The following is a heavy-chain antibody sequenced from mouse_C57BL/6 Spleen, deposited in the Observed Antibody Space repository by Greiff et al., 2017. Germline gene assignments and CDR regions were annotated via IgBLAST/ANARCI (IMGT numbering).Heavy chain of an antibody. Sequence: QVQLQQSGAELVNPGASVKLSCKASGYTFTEYTIHWVTQRSGQGLEWIGWFYPGSGSIKYTEKFKDKDTLTADKSSSTVYMECSRVTSEDSAVYFCARTEGIYYYGSSYSPFADWGQGTLVTVSA. V-gene: IGHV1-62-2*01. D-gene: IGHD1-1*01. CDR3: ARTEGIYYYGSSYSPFAD. CDR1: GYTFTEYT. CDR2: FYPGSGSI. J-gene: IGHJ3*01.